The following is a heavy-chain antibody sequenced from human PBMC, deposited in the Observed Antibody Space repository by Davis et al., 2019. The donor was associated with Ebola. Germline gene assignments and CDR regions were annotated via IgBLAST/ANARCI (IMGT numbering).Heavy chain of an antibody. V-gene: IGHV3-21*06. CDR3: ATDLLSEGRFLEWLESDN. D-gene: IGHD3-3*01. CDR2: IGTGNRNI. CDR1: GFIFNKNS. J-gene: IGHJ4*02. Sequence: PGGSLRLSCAASGFIFNKNSMNWVRQAPGKGLEWVASIGTGNRNIYYADSVKGRFTISRDDAKNSLYLQMHGLRAEDTAVYYCATDLLSEGRFLEWLESDNWGQGTLVTVSS.